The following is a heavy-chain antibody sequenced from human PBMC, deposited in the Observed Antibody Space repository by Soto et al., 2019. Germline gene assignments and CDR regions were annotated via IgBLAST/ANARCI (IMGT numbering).Heavy chain of an antibody. Sequence: GGSLRLSCAASGFTFSSYAMHWVRQAPGKGLEWVAVISYDGSNKYYADSVKGRFTISRDNSKNTLYLQMNSLRAEDTAVYYCARGYCGGDCPLGFFYYYYYGMDVWGQGTTVTVSS. CDR3: ARGYCGGDCPLGFFYYYYYGMDV. CDR2: ISYDGSNK. V-gene: IGHV3-30*04. CDR1: GFTFSSYA. J-gene: IGHJ6*02. D-gene: IGHD2-21*02.